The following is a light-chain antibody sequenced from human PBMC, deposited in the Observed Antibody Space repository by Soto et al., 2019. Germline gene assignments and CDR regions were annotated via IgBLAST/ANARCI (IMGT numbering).Light chain of an antibody. J-gene: IGKJ4*01. CDR2: AAS. CDR1: QSISRG. V-gene: IGKV1-5*01. Sequence: DIQMTQSPSSLSASVGDRVIITCRASQSISRGLAWYQQKPGKAPKLLIYAASTLQSGVPSRFSGSGSGTDFTLTISCLQSEDFATYYCQQYYSYPLTFGGGTKVDI. CDR3: QQYYSYPLT.